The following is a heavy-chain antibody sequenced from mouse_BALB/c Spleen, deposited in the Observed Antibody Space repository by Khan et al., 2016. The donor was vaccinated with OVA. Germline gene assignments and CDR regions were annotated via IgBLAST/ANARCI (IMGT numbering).Heavy chain of an antibody. D-gene: IGHD3-2*02. V-gene: IGHV1S132*01. J-gene: IGHJ2*01. CDR2: IYPGTDNT. CDR1: GYIFTSYW. Sequence: QVRLQQSGAELVRPGASVKLSCKTSGYIFTSYWIHWVRQRSGQGLEWIARIYPGTDNTYYSEKLKDKATLTADKSSSTAYMQLSSLKSEDSAVYFCAREEALYYFDYWGQGTTLTVSS. CDR3: AREEALYYFDY.